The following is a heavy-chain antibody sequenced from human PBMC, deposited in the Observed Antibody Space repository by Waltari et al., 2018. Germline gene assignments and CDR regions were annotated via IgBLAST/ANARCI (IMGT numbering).Heavy chain of an antibody. D-gene: IGHD1-26*01. CDR3: AKWGGSDWLSPPLSDS. J-gene: IGHJ5*01. Sequence: EVQLLESGGGLVQPGGSLRLSCAASGLPFSGPAMSWVRQAPGKGLEWVSSIRGSGGSTYYADSVKGRFTISRYNSKNTLYLQRNSLRAEDTAVYYCAKWGGSDWLSPPLSDSWGQGTLVTVSS. CDR2: IRGSGGST. CDR1: GLPFSGPA. V-gene: IGHV3-23*01.